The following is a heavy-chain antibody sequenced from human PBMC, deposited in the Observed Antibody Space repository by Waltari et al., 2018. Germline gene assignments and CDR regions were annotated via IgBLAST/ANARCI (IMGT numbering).Heavy chain of an antibody. D-gene: IGHD2-21*02. CDR3: ARRLDYGGNLGPAFDI. J-gene: IGHJ3*02. CDR2: IGGSGGNK. V-gene: IGHV3-23*01. CDR1: GFTFSSYA. Sequence: EVQLLESGGGLVQPGGSLRLSCAASGFTFSSYAMSWVRQAPGKGLEWVSAIGGSGGNKYYADSVKGRFTISRDNSKNTLYLQMNSLRAEDTAVYYCARRLDYGGNLGPAFDIWGQGTMVTVSS.